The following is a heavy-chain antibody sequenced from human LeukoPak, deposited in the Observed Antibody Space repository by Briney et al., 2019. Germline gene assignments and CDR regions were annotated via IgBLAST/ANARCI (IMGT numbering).Heavy chain of an antibody. CDR3: AREATGTGVDDY. CDR2: IWFDGSNS. Sequence: GGSLRLSCAASGFRFSKYGMQWVRQAPGKGLEGVAIIWFDGSNSYHADSVEGRFTISRDNSKNTLYLQMNSLRAEDTAVYYCAREATGTGVDDYWGQGTLVTVSS. D-gene: IGHD3-3*01. J-gene: IGHJ4*02. CDR1: GFRFSKYG. V-gene: IGHV3-33*01.